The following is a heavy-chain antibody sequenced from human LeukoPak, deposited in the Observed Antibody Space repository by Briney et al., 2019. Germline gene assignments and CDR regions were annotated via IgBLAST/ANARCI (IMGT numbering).Heavy chain of an antibody. CDR3: AREDMITFGGVTLDY. J-gene: IGHJ4*02. CDR1: SSYA. D-gene: IGHD3-16*01. CDR2: IYYSGST. V-gene: IGHV4-39*07. Sequence: SSYAMSWVRQAPGKGLGWIGSIYYSGSTYYNPSLKSRVTISVDTSKNQFSLKLSSVTAADTAVYYCAREDMITFGGVTLDYWGQGTLATVSS.